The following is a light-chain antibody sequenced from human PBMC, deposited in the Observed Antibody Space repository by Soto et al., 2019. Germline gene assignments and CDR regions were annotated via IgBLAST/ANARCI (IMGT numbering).Light chain of an antibody. CDR3: QQYNNSPPLT. CDR1: QSVSSN. Sequence: EIVMTQSPATLSVSPGERATLSCRASQSVSSNLAWYQQKPGEAPRLLIYGESTRATGIPARCIGSGSGTDFTLTISSLQSEDFAVYYCQQYNNSPPLTFGQGTRLEIK. CDR2: GES. J-gene: IGKJ5*01. V-gene: IGKV3D-15*01.